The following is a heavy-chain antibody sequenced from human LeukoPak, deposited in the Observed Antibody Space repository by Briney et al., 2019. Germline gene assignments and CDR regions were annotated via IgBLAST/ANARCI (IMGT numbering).Heavy chain of an antibody. D-gene: IGHD3-9*01. CDR3: ARGRRYPTRFDP. V-gene: IGHV4-34*01. CDR1: GGSFSGYY. Sequence: SETLSLTCAVYGGSFSGYYWSWIRQPPGQGLEWIGEINHSGSTNYNPSLKSRVTISVDTSKNQFSLKLSSVTAADTAVYYCARGRRYPTRFDPWGQGTLVTVSS. J-gene: IGHJ5*02. CDR2: INHSGST.